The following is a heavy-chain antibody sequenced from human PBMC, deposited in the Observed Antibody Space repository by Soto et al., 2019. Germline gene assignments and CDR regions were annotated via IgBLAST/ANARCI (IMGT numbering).Heavy chain of an antibody. CDR2: INPNSGGT. CDR1: GYTFTGYY. D-gene: IGHD1-26*01. V-gene: IGHV1-2*04. Sequence: GASVKVSCKASGYTFTGYYMHWVRQAPGQGLEWMGWINPNSGGTNYAQKFQGWVTMTRDTSISTAYMELSRLRSDDTAVYYCAREGEIVGVIQSLNWFDPWGQGTLVTVSS. CDR3: AREGEIVGVIQSLNWFDP. J-gene: IGHJ5*02.